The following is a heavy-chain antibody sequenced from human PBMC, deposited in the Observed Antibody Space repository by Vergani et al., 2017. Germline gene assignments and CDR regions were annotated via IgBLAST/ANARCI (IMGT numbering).Heavy chain of an antibody. D-gene: IGHD2-2*02. Sequence: EVQLLESGGGLVQPGGSLRLSCAASGFTFSSYAMSWVRQAPGKGLEWVSAISGSGGSTYYADSVKGRFTISRDNSKNTLYLQMNSLRAEDTAVYYCAKAYCSSTSCYRGDAFDIWGQGTMVTVSS. J-gene: IGHJ3*02. V-gene: IGHV3-23*01. CDR3: AKAYCSSTSCYRGDAFDI. CDR2: ISGSGGST. CDR1: GFTFSSYA.